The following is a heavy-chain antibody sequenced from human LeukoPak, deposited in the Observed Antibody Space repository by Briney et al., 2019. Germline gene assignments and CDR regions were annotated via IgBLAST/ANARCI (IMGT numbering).Heavy chain of an antibody. V-gene: IGHV4-39*01. CDR3: ARHISALGYCSGGSCKAGIYDSSGSSDAFDI. CDR1: GGSISSSSYY. CDR2: IYYSGST. D-gene: IGHD2-15*01. J-gene: IGHJ3*02. Sequence: SETLSLTCAVSGGSISSSSYYWGWIRQPPGKGLEWIGSIYYSGSTYYNPSLKSRVTISVDTSKNQFSLKLSSVTAADTAVYYCARHISALGYCSGGSCKAGIYDSSGSSDAFDIWGQGTMVTVSS.